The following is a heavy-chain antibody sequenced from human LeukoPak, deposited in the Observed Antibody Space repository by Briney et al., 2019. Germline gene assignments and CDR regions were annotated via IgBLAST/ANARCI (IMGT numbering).Heavy chain of an antibody. CDR3: AKGTATMIVVALFDY. Sequence: GGSLRLPCAASGFTFDDYAMHWVRQAPGKGLEWVSGISWNSGSIGYADSVKGRFTISRDNAKNSLYLQMNSLRAEDTALYYCAKGTATMIVVALFDYWGQGTLVTVSS. V-gene: IGHV3-9*01. J-gene: IGHJ4*02. D-gene: IGHD3-22*01. CDR1: GFTFDDYA. CDR2: ISWNSGSI.